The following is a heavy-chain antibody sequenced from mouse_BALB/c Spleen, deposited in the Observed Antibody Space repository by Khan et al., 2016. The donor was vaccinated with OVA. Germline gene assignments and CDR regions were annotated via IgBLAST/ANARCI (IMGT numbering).Heavy chain of an antibody. J-gene: IGHJ4*01. D-gene: IGHD1-1*02. V-gene: IGHV9-3-1*01. CDR1: GYTFTSFG. CDR3: ARVGYSGTMDY. CDR2: INTYTGQP. Sequence: QIQLVQSGPELKKPGETVKISCKASGYTFTSFGMNWVKQSPGKGLKWMGFINTYTGQPTYADDFKGRFAFSLETSASTAYLQINNLKNEDTSTSFCARVGYSGTMDYWGQGTSVTVSS.